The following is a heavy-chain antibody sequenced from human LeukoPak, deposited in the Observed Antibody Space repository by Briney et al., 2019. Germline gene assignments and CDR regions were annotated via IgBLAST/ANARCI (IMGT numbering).Heavy chain of an antibody. CDR2: IWYDGSNK. CDR3: AKKGSSSWYNWFDP. Sequence: GGSLRPSCAASGFTFSSYGMHWVRQAPGKGLEWVAVIWYDGSNKYYADSVKGRFTISRDNSKNTLYLQMNSLRAEDTAVYYCAKKGSSSWYNWFDPWGQGTLVTVSS. D-gene: IGHD6-13*01. V-gene: IGHV3-33*06. CDR1: GFTFSSYG. J-gene: IGHJ5*02.